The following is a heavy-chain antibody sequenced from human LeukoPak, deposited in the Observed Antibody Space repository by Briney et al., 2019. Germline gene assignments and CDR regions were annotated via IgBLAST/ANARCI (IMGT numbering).Heavy chain of an antibody. CDR1: GFTFSSYG. Sequence: GRSLRLSCAASGFTFSSYGMHWVRQAPGKGLEWEAVIWYDGSNKYYADSVKGRFTISRDNSKNTLYLQMNSLRAEDTAVYYCAREEDILTGYYTGFDYWGQGTLVTVSS. CDR2: IWYDGSNK. V-gene: IGHV3-33*01. D-gene: IGHD3-9*01. CDR3: AREEDILTGYYTGFDY. J-gene: IGHJ4*02.